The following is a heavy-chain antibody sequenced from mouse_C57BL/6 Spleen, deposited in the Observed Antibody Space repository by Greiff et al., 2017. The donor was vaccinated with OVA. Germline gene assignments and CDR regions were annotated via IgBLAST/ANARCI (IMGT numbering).Heavy chain of an antibody. V-gene: IGHV1-82*01. CDR1: GYAFSSSW. CDR2: IYPGDGDT. J-gene: IGHJ2*01. Sequence: VQLQQSGPALVKPGASVKISCKASGYAFSSSWMNWVKQRPGKGLEWIGRIYPGDGDTNYNGKFKGKATLTADKSSSTAYMQLSSLTSEDSAVYFCARLMDYWGQGTTLTVSS. D-gene: IGHD2-3*01. CDR3: ARLMDY.